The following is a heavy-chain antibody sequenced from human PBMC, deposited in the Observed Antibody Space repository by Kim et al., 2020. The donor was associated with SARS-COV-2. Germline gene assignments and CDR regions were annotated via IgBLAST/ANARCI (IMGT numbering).Heavy chain of an antibody. V-gene: IGHV4-31*02. Sequence: PSLKSRVTISVDTAKTQFSLKLSSVTAADTAVYYCARGDYYGSGSYAGFDPWGQGTLVTVSS. J-gene: IGHJ5*02. CDR3: ARGDYYGSGSYAGFDP. D-gene: IGHD3-10*01.